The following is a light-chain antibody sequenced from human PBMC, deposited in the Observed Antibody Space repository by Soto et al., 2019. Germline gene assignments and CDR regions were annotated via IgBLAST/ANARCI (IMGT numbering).Light chain of an antibody. CDR3: QQYYSTPYT. CDR2: WAS. CDR1: QSVLYSSNNKNY. J-gene: IGKJ2*01. V-gene: IGKV4-1*01. Sequence: DIVMTQSPDSLAVSLGERATINCKSSQSVLYSSNNKNYLAWYQHKPGQPPKLRIYWASTRESGVPDRFSGSGSGTDFPLTISSLQAEDVAVYYCQQYYSTPYTFGQGTKLEIK.